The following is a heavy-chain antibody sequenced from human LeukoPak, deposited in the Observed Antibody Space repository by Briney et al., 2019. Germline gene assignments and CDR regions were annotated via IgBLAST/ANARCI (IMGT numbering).Heavy chain of an antibody. J-gene: IGHJ4*01. Sequence: ASVKVSCKASGYTFTGYYMHWVRQAPGQGLEWMGRINPNSGGTNYAQKFQGRVTMTRDTSISTAYMELSRLRSDDTAVYYGARYIVGATHLDYWGHGTLVTVSS. CDR2: INPNSGGT. CDR3: ARYIVGATHLDY. D-gene: IGHD1-26*01. CDR1: GYTFTGYY. V-gene: IGHV1-2*06.